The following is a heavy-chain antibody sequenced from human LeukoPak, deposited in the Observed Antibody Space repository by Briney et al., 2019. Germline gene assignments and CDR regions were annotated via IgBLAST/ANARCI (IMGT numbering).Heavy chain of an antibody. Sequence: PSETLSLTCAVYGGSFSGYYWSWIRQPPGKGLEWIGEINHSGSTNYNPSLKSRVTISVDTSKNQFSLKLSSVTAADTAVYYCARTGRITMVRGVPNWFDPWDQGTLVTVSS. J-gene: IGHJ5*02. V-gene: IGHV4-34*01. CDR1: GGSFSGYY. CDR3: ARTGRITMVRGVPNWFDP. D-gene: IGHD3-10*01. CDR2: INHSGST.